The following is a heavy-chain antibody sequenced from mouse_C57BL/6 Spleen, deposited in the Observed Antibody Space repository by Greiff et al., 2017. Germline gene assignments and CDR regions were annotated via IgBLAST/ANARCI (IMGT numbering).Heavy chain of an antibody. Sequence: EVQLQQSGPELVKPGASVKISCKASGYSFTGYYMNWVKQSPEKSLEWIGEINPSTGGTTYNQKFKAKATLTVDKSSSTAYMQLKSLTSEDSAVYYCARGTAVVATGDYYAMDYWGQGTSVTVSS. J-gene: IGHJ4*01. CDR2: INPSTGGT. V-gene: IGHV1-42*01. D-gene: IGHD1-1*01. CDR3: ARGTAVVATGDYYAMDY. CDR1: GYSFTGYY.